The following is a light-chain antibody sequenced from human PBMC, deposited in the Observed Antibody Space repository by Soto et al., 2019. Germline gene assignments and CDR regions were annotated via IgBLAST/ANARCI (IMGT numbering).Light chain of an antibody. Sequence: QSVLTQPASVSGSPGQSITISCTGTSSDVGGYNYVSWYQQHPGKAPKLMIYDVSNRPSGVSNRFSGSKSGHTASLTISGLQAEDEDDYYCSSYTCSSTPRDVFGAGTKLTVL. J-gene: IGLJ1*01. CDR1: SSDVGGYNY. CDR2: DVS. V-gene: IGLV2-14*01. CDR3: SSYTCSSTPRDV.